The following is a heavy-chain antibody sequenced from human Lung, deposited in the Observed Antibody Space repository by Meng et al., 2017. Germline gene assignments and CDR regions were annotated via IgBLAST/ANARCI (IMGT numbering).Heavy chain of an antibody. CDR1: GGSITSVSYS. Sequence: QLQLQESGPGLGKPWETLPLTSTFPGGSITSVSYSCGWIRQPPGKGLGWIGYIYYSGTPYYNPSLKSRATIPEDTAKNQFSLNLSSVTAADTAVYYCARQVNSDGYPRYFDFWGQGTLVTVSS. CDR3: ARQVNSDGYPRYFDF. D-gene: IGHD5-24*01. J-gene: IGHJ4*02. V-gene: IGHV4-39*01. CDR2: IYYSGTP.